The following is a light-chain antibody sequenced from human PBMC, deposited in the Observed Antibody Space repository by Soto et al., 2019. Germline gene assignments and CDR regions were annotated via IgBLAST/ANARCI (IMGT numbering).Light chain of an antibody. J-gene: IGLJ1*01. V-gene: IGLV1-44*01. Sequence: QSALTQPPSASGTPGQTITISCSGGSSXXGINAVSWYEHLPGTAPRLLIYGTNQRTSGVPDRFSSSKSGTSASLAISGLQSEDEAPYYCATWDDSLDVHIVGTGTNVTV. CDR2: GTN. CDR1: SSXXGINA. CDR3: ATWDDSLDVHI.